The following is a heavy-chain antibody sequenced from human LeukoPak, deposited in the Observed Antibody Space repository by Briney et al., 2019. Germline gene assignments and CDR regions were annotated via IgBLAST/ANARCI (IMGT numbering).Heavy chain of an antibody. J-gene: IGHJ4*02. D-gene: IGHD6-19*01. CDR1: GDSISGSDYY. CDR3: ARDSGSGWSSRLYYFDY. Sequence: SETLSLTCTVSGDSISGSDYYWSWIRQHPGKGLEWIGYIYYSGSTYYNPSLKSRVTISVDTSKNQFSLKLSSVTAADTAVYYCARDSGSGWSSRLYYFDYWGQGTLVTVSS. V-gene: IGHV4-30-4*08. CDR2: IYYSGST.